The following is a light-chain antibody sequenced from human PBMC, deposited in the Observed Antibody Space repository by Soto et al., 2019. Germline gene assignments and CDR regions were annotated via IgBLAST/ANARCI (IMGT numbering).Light chain of an antibody. J-gene: IGKJ4*01. V-gene: IGKV1-39*01. CDR2: AAS. Sequence: DIQMTQSPSSLSASVGDRVTITGRASHRIGTYLNWYHQTPGKAPKLLIYAASNLQSGVPSRFSGSGSGTEFPITIRSLQTEDSATYCFQRTYGSTSFGGGTKVEIK. CDR1: HRIGTY. CDR3: QRTYGSTS.